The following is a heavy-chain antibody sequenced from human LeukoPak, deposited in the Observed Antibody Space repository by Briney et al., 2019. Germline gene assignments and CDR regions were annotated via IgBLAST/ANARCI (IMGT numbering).Heavy chain of an antibody. CDR2: INSAGSDT. J-gene: IGHJ3*02. CDR1: GFTFSNYW. V-gene: IGHV3-74*01. D-gene: IGHD2-21*02. Sequence: PGGSLRLSCAASGFTFSNYWMHWLRQAPGKGLVWVSRINSAGSDTNYADSVRGRFTISRDNAKNTLYLQMNSLRAEDTAVYYCAKDVHIVVVTDAFDIWGQGTMVTVSS. CDR3: AKDVHIVVVTDAFDI.